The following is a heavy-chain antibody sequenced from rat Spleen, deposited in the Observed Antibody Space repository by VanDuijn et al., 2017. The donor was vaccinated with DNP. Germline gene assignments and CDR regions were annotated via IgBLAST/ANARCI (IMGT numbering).Heavy chain of an antibody. Sequence: EVQLVESGGGPVQPGRSLKLSCVASGFIFSNYWMTWIRQAPTKGLEWVASISYDGSDTYYRDSVKGRFTISRNIARSSLYLQMDSLRSEDTATYSCASLWTLAYWGQGVMVTVSS. J-gene: IGHJ2*01. D-gene: IGHD1-3*01. V-gene: IGHV5-29*01. CDR3: ASLWTLAY. CDR2: ISYDGSDT. CDR1: GFIFSNYW.